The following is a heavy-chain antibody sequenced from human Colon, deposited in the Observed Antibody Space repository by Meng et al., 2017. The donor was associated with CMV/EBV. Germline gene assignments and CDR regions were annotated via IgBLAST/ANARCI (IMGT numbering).Heavy chain of an antibody. CDR2: IRFDGSQQ. D-gene: IGHD3-3*02. CDR3: ATDHLWGMPN. CDR1: GFIFSHYS. V-gene: IGHV3-30*02. Sequence: VQLWGSGGGVVQPGGSLRLSCVTSGFIFSHYSMQWVRQSPGKGLEWVAHIRFDGSQQFYVQSVKGRFTVSRHDPKNTLYLQMNDLRPEDTGVYYCATDHLWGMPNWGRGTLVTASS. J-gene: IGHJ4*02.